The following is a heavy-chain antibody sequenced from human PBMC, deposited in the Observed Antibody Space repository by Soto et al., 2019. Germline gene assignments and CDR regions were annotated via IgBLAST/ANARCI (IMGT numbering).Heavy chain of an antibody. CDR2: IKHDGGEK. J-gene: IGHJ4*02. D-gene: IGHD3-22*01. V-gene: IGHV3-7*01. CDR3: ARDSTRYYYDSNEDY. CDR1: GFTFSNYW. Sequence: GGSLRLSCAASGFTFSNYWMNWVRQAPGKGLEWVANIKHDGGEKNYVDSVKGRFTISRDNVKNSLYLQMNNLRAEDTAVYYCARDSTRYYYDSNEDYWGQGTLVTVSS.